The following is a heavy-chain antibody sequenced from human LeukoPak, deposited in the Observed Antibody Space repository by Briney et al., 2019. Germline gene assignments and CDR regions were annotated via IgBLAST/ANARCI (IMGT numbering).Heavy chain of an antibody. Sequence: ASVKVSCKASGYTFTSYGISWVRQAPGQGLEWMGWISAYNGNTNYAQKLQGRVTMTTDTSTSTASMELRSLRSDDTAVYYCAREIYSGSYHDYWGQGTLVTVSS. V-gene: IGHV1-18*01. CDR1: GYTFTSYG. J-gene: IGHJ4*02. CDR2: ISAYNGNT. D-gene: IGHD1-26*01. CDR3: AREIYSGSYHDY.